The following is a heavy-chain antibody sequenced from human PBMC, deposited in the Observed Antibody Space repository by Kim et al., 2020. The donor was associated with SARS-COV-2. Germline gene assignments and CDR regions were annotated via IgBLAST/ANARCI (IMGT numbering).Heavy chain of an antibody. V-gene: IGHV3-23*01. CDR3: MKGGWGWIWDH. CDR1: GFTFTGYA. D-gene: IGHD2-2*03. CDR2: IDGSDGTT. J-gene: IGHJ4*02. Sequence: GGSLRLSCTTSGFTFTGYAMSWVRQAPGKGLEWVSSIDGSDGTTYYVDSVKGRFTISRDNSKNTLYLQMNSLRADDTAVYYCMKGGWGWIWDHWGQGTLVTVSS.